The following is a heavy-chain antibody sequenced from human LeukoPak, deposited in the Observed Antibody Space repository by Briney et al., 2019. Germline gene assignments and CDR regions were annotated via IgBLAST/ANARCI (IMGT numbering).Heavy chain of an antibody. CDR1: GGSISSYY. D-gene: IGHD3-22*01. CDR2: IYTSGST. V-gene: IGHV4-4*07. CDR3: ARQSFNYYDSSGYYADAFDI. J-gene: IGHJ3*02. Sequence: SETLSLTCTVSGGSISSYYWSWIRQPAGKGLEWIGRIYTSGSTNYNPSLKSRVTISVDTSKNQFSLKLSSVTAADTAVYYCARQSFNYYDSSGYYADAFDIWGQGTMVTVSS.